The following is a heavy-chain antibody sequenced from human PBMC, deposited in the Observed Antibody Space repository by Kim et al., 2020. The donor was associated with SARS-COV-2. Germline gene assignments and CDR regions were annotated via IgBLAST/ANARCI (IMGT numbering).Heavy chain of an antibody. Sequence: GGSLRLSCAASGFIFSTYGMHWVRQAPGKGLEWVAHILYDGSNKYYADSVKGRFTISRDNPKNTLFLHMNSLRSEDTAIYYCAILSSHSPSDYWGQGTMV. J-gene: IGHJ4*02. CDR3: AILSSHSPSDY. V-gene: IGHV3-30*03. CDR1: GFIFSTYG. CDR2: ILYDGSNK. D-gene: IGHD2-15*01.